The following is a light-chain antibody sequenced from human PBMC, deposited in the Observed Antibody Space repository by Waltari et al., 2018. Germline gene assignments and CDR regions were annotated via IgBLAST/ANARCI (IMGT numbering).Light chain of an antibody. CDR1: QDVSSY. CDR2: YIT. J-gene: IGKJ1*01. V-gene: IGKV1-13*02. CDR3: QQYKTIPWT. Sequence: IQLTQSPPSLSASVGDRVTITCRASQDVSSYLNWYQQKPGKAPNLLIYYITRLDSGVPSRFSGSGSGTEFTLTISSLQPEDFATYYCQQYKTIPWTFGQGTKVEIK.